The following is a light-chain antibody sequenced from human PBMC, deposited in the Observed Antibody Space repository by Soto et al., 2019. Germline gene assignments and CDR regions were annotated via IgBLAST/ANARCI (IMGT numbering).Light chain of an antibody. CDR1: QSVSSSY. CDR2: GAS. CDR3: QQYGSSPPYT. V-gene: IGKV3-20*01. Sequence: EIVLTQSPGTLSLSPGERATLSCRASQSVSSSYLAWYQQKPGQAPRLLIYGASSRATGIPDRFSGSGSGTDFTLTISRLEPEDFALYYCQQYGSSPPYTFGQGTKLESK. J-gene: IGKJ2*01.